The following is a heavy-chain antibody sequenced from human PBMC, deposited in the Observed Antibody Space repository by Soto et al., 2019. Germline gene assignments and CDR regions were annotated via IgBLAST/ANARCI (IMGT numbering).Heavy chain of an antibody. CDR1: GFTVSSNY. J-gene: IGHJ4*02. D-gene: IGHD5-12*01. CDR3: ARVAGGYSGY. Sequence: HPAGSMRLSCAASGFTVSSNYMSWVRQAPGKGLEWVSVIYSGGSTYYADSVKGRFTISRDNSKNTLYLQMNSLRAEDTAVYYCARVAGGYSGYWGQGTLVTVSS. CDR2: IYSGGST. V-gene: IGHV3-66*01.